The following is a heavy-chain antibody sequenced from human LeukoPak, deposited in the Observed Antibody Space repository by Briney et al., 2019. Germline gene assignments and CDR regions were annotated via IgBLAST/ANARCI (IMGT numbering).Heavy chain of an antibody. CDR2: IYYSGST. CDR3: ASGNTIFGVPYFDY. D-gene: IGHD3-3*01. V-gene: IGHV4-59*08. Sequence: SETLSLTCTVPGGSISSYYWSWIRQPPGKGLEWIGYIYYSGSTNYNPSLKSRVTISVDTSKNQFSLKLSSVTAADTAVYYCASGNTIFGVPYFDYWGQGTLVTVSS. J-gene: IGHJ4*02. CDR1: GGSISSYY.